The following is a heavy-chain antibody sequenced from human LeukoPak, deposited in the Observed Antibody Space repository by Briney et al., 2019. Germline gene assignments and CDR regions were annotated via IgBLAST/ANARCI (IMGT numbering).Heavy chain of an antibody. CDR3: ARSPQDGLGYYYYAMDV. Sequence: ASVKVSCKAFGYTFTSYAMNWVRQAPGQGLEWMGWINTNTGNPTFAQGFTGRFVFSLDTSVSTAYLQISSLKAEDTAVYYCARSPQDGLGYYYYAMDVWGQGTTVTVSS. CDR1: GYTFTSYA. D-gene: IGHD3-10*01. V-gene: IGHV7-4-1*02. J-gene: IGHJ6*02. CDR2: INTNTGNP.